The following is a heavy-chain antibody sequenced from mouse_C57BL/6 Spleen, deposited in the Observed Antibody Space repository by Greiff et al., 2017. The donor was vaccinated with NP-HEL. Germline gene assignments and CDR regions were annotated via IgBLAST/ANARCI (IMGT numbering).Heavy chain of an antibody. CDR1: GYAFSSYW. J-gene: IGHJ3*01. D-gene: IGHD3-2*02. CDR3: ARRGDSSGPAWFAY. Sequence: QVQLQQSGAELVKPGASVKISCKASGYAFSSYWMNWVKQRPGKGLEWIGQIYPGDGDTNYIGKFTGKATLTAHTSSSTAYMQRSSLTSEDSAVYYCARRGDSSGPAWFAYWGQGTLVTVSA. V-gene: IGHV1-80*01. CDR2: IYPGDGDT.